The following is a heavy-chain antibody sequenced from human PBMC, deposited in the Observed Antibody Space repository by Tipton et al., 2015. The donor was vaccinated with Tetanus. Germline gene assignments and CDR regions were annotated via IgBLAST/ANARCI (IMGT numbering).Heavy chain of an antibody. V-gene: IGHV4-31*03. CDR1: GDSISSGGYY. J-gene: IGHJ4*02. D-gene: IGHD6-6*01. CDR2: IFSGGTT. CDR3: ARALKQLVRVGDY. Sequence: TLSLTCTVAGDSISSGGYYWNWVRQNPGKGLEWLGYIFSGGTTFYSPSLNGRVSMSLDTSKNLFALRLASVTAADTAVYYCARALKQLVRVGDYWGQGTLVTVSS.